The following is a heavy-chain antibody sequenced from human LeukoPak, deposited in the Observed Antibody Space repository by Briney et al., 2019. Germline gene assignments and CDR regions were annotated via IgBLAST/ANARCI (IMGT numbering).Heavy chain of an antibody. Sequence: PGGSLRLSCAASGFTFSSYGMHWVRQAPGKGLEWVAFIRYDGSNKYYADSVKGRFTIPRDNSKNTLYLQMNSLRAEDTAVYYCAKDRYGDYDSYFDYWGQGTLVTVSS. CDR2: IRYDGSNK. CDR1: GFTFSSYG. D-gene: IGHD4-17*01. CDR3: AKDRYGDYDSYFDY. V-gene: IGHV3-30*02. J-gene: IGHJ4*02.